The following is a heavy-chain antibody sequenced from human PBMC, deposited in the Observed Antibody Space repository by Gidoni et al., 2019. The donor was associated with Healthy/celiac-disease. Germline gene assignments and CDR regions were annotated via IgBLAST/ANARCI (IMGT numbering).Heavy chain of an antibody. CDR1: GFPFRSYC. V-gene: IGHV3-33*01. CDR2: IWYDGSNK. J-gene: IGHJ3*02. Sequence: QVQLVESGGGVVQPGRSLRLSCAASGFPFRSYCMHWVRQAPGKGLEWVAVIWYDGSNKYYADSVKGRFTISRDNSKNTLYLQMNSLRAEDTAVYYCARAQQRGYIDAFDIWGQGTMVTVSS. CDR3: ARAQQRGYIDAFDI. D-gene: IGHD5-12*01.